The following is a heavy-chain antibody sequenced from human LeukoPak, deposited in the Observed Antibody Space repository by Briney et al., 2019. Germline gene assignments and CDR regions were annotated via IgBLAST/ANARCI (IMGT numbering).Heavy chain of an antibody. CDR3: AREVRGHFDY. CDR1: GGSISSGGYY. D-gene: IGHD3-10*01. V-gene: IGHV4-61*08. CDR2: IYYSGST. J-gene: IGHJ4*02. Sequence: KSSETLSLTCTVSGGSISSGGYYWSWIRQPPGKGLEWIGYIYYSGSTNYNPSLKSRVTISVDTSKNQFSLKLSSVTAADTAVYYCAREVRGHFDYWGQGTLVTVSS.